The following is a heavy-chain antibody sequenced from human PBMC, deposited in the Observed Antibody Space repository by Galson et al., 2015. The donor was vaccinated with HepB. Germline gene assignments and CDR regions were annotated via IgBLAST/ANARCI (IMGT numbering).Heavy chain of an antibody. CDR1: GFTFSSYA. CDR2: ISGSGGST. J-gene: IGHJ5*02. V-gene: IGHV3-23*01. CDR3: ARVDDSKGVFDP. Sequence: SLRLSCAASGFTFSSYAMSWVRQAPGKGLEWVSAISGSGGSTYYADSVKGRFTISRDNSKNTLYLQMNSLRAEDTAVYYCARVDDSKGVFDPWGQGTLVTVSS. D-gene: IGHD2-21*02.